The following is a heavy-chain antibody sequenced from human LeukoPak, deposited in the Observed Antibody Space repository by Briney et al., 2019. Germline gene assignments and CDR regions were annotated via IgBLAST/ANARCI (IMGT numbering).Heavy chain of an antibody. CDR1: GGSFSGYY. CDR3: ARGTREAEYYDFWSGYYLGYYYYYYMDV. Sequence: SETLSLTCAVYGGSFSGYYWSWIRQPPGKGLEWIGEINRSGSTNYNPSLKSRVTISVDTSKNQFSLKLSSVTAADTAVYYCARGTREAEYYDFWSGYYLGYYYYYYMDVWGKGTTVTVSS. D-gene: IGHD3-3*01. V-gene: IGHV4-34*01. CDR2: INRSGST. J-gene: IGHJ6*03.